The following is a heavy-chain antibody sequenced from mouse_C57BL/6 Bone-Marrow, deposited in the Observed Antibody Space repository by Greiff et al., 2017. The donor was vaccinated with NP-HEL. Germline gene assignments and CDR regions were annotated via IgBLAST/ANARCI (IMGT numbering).Heavy chain of an antibody. J-gene: IGHJ2*01. CDR3: ARDFNYYGSSPHYFDN. Sequence: QVQLQQSGAELMKPGASVKLSCKATGYTFTGYWIEWVKQRPGHGLEWIGEILPGSGSTNYNEKFKGKATFTADTSSNTAYMQLSSLTTEDSAIYYCARDFNYYGSSPHYFDNWGQGTTLTVSS. V-gene: IGHV1-9*01. CDR1: GYTFTGYW. CDR2: ILPGSGST. D-gene: IGHD1-1*01.